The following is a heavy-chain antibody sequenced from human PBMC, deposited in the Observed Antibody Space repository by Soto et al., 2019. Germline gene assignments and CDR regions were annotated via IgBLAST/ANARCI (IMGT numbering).Heavy chain of an antibody. Sequence: QVQLQESGPGLVKPSQTLSLTCNISGGSISSGDYYWSWIRQPPGKGLECIGYIYYSGSTYYNPSLKSRVTISVDTSKNQFSLKLSSVTAADTAVYYCARVGYYDSSGYYYGGPIVDYWGQGTLVTVSS. CDR2: IYYSGST. D-gene: IGHD3-22*01. V-gene: IGHV4-30-4*01. CDR1: GGSISSGDYY. CDR3: ARVGYYDSSGYYYGGPIVDY. J-gene: IGHJ4*02.